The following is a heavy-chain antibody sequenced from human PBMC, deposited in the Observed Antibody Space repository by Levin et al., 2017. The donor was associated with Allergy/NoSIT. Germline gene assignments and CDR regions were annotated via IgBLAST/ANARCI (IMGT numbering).Heavy chain of an antibody. CDR2: INYSGTA. V-gene: IGHV4-34*01. CDR3: GRGQVWFDS. J-gene: IGHJ5*01. Sequence: SCAVYGGPFRGFFWTWIRQSPDRGLEWIGDINYSGTANYNPALKSRLSITIDTSKNQFSLHLTSVTAADTAVYYCGRGQVWFDSWGQGTLVTVSS. CDR1: GGPFRGFF.